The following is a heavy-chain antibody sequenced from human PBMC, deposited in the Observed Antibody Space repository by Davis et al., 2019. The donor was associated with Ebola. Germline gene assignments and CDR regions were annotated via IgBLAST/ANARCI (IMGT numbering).Heavy chain of an antibody. D-gene: IGHD3-16*02. CDR1: GVSISRHY. Sequence: PSETLSLTCTVSGVSISRHYWSWIRQPPGKRLEWIGSIYYTGSAYYNSSLNSRVTISVDTSKNQFSLKLSSVTAADTAVYYCARAGSYRPYFFDFWGQGTLVTVSS. CDR3: ARAGSYRPYFFDF. V-gene: IGHV4-59*11. CDR2: IYYTGSA. J-gene: IGHJ4*02.